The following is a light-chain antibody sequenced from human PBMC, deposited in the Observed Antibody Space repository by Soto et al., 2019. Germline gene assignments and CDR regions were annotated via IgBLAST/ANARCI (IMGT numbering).Light chain of an antibody. CDR2: EVG. Sequence: QSVMTQPASVSGSPGQSITISCIGTTSDVGAYNYVSWYQQHPGKAPKLIIYEVGNRPSGISNRFSGSKSGKTASLTISGLQSEDEADYYCTSYTSIRSVVFGGGTQLTVL. CDR1: TSDVGAYNY. CDR3: TSYTSIRSVV. J-gene: IGLJ2*01. V-gene: IGLV2-14*01.